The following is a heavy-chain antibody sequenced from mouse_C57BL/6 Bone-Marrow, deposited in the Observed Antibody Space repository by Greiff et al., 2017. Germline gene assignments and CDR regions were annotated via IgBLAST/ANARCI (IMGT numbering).Heavy chain of an antibody. CDR1: GFSLTSYG. V-gene: IGHV2-5*01. CDR2: IWRGGST. CDR3: AKNDYYGSSYWYVDV. D-gene: IGHD1-1*01. J-gene: IGHJ1*03. Sequence: QLQQSGPGLVQPSQSLSITCTVSGFSLTSYGVHWVRQSPGKGLEWLGVIWRGGSTDYNAAFMSRLSITKDNSKSQVFFKMNSLQADDTAIYYCAKNDYYGSSYWYVDVWGTGTTVTVSS.